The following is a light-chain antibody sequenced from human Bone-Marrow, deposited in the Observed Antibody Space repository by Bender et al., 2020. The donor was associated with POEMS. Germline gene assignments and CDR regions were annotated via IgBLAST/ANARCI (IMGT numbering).Light chain of an antibody. CDR2: INN. Sequence: QSVLTQPPSASGTPGQRVTISCSGSSSNIGTNPVNWYQQLPGTAPKLLIYINNQRPSGVPDRFSGSKSGTSASLAIRGIQSEDEADYYCAAWEDSLNGWVFGGGTKLTVL. CDR1: SSNIGTNP. J-gene: IGLJ3*02. CDR3: AAWEDSLNGWV. V-gene: IGLV1-44*01.